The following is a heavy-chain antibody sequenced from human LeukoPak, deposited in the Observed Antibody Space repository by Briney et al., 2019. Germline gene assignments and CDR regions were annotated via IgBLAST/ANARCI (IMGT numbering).Heavy chain of an antibody. CDR3: ARSGSYYSFNY. CDR2: ITSSATYI. D-gene: IGHD1-26*01. Sequence: GGSLRLSCAASGFTFSNYNMNWVRQAPGKAMEWVSSITSSATYIFYADSVKGRFTISRDNAKNSLYLQMGSLRAEDMAVYYCARSGSYYSFNYWGQGTLVTVSS. V-gene: IGHV3-21*01. CDR1: GFTFSNYN. J-gene: IGHJ4*02.